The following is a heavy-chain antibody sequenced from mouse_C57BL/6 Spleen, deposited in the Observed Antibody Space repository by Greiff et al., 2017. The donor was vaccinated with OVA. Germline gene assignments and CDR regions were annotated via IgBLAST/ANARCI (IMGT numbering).Heavy chain of an antibody. D-gene: IGHD1-1*01. Sequence: EVKLMESGGGLVKPGGSLKLSCAASGFTFSSYTMSWVRQTPEKRLEWVATISGGGGNTYYPDSVKGRFTISRDNAKNTLYLQMSSLRSEDTALYYCARQYYYGSVYYFDYWGQGTTLTVSS. CDR1: GFTFSSYT. J-gene: IGHJ2*01. CDR2: ISGGGGNT. V-gene: IGHV5-9*01. CDR3: ARQYYYGSVYYFDY.